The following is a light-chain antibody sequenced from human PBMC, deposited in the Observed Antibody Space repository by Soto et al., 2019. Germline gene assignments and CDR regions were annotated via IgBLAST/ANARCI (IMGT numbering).Light chain of an antibody. V-gene: IGLV2-14*01. CDR3: QSYDSSLSGYV. CDR1: NSDVGGYNY. J-gene: IGLJ1*01. CDR2: EVS. Sequence: QSALTQPASVSGSPGQSITISCTGTNSDVGGYNYVSWYQQHPDKAPKLMIYEVSSRPSGVSGRFSGSKSGNTASLTISSLRAEDEADYYCQSYDSSLSGYVFGAGTKLTVL.